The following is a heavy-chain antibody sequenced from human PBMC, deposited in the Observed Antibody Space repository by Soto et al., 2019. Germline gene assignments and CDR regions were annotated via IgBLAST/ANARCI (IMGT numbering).Heavy chain of an antibody. J-gene: IGHJ6*02. CDR1: GFTFSSYA. D-gene: IGHD3-3*01. Sequence: GGSLRLSCAASGFTFSSYAMSWVRQAPGKGLEWVSAISGSGGSTYYADSVKGRFTISRDNSKNTLYLQMNSLRAEDTAVYYYAKGGYDFWSGYYYYYYGMDVWGQGTTVTVSS. CDR3: AKGGYDFWSGYYYYYYGMDV. CDR2: ISGSGGST. V-gene: IGHV3-23*01.